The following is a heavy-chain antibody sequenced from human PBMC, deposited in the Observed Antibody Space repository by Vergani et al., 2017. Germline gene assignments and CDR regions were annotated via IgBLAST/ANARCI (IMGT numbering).Heavy chain of an antibody. CDR3: ARVFEYGSSGSEYNWIDP. J-gene: IGHJ5*02. CDR1: GGSISSSSYY. V-gene: IGHV4-39*01. Sequence: QLQLQESGPGLVKPSETLSLTCTVSGGSISSSSYYWGWIRQPPGQGLEWIGSTYYSGGTYYNPSLKSLVTISVDTSKNQFSLKLSSLTAADTAVYYCARVFEYGSSGSEYNWIDPWGQGTLVTVSS. CDR2: TYYSGGT. D-gene: IGHD3-22*01.